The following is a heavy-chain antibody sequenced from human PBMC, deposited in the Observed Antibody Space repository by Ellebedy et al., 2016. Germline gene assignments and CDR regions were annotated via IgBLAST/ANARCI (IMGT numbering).Heavy chain of an antibody. V-gene: IGHV3-30*18. J-gene: IGHJ4*02. Sequence: GESLKISXAASGFIFSSYGMHWVRQAPGKGLEWVAVIAYDGNNKDYIDSVKGRFTISRDSSKNTLYLQMNSLRTEDTAVYYCAKGGVTWLTRTYIDSWGQGTLVTVSS. D-gene: IGHD5-24*01. CDR1: GFIFSSYG. CDR2: IAYDGNNK. CDR3: AKGGVTWLTRTYIDS.